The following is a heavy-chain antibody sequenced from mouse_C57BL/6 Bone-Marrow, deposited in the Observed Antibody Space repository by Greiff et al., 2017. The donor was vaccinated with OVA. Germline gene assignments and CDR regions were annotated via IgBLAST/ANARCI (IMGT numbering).Heavy chain of an antibody. CDR2: IYPGGGYT. V-gene: IGHV1-63*01. D-gene: IGHD1-1*02. J-gene: IGHJ2*01. CDR3: ARYYAYSRNYFDD. CDR1: GYTFTNYW. Sequence: QVQLQQSGAELVRPGTSVKMSCKASGYTFTNYWIGWAKQRPGHGLEWIGDIYPGGGYTNYNEKFKGKATLTADKSSSTAYMPFSSLTSEDSAIYYCARYYAYSRNYFDDWGQGTTLTVSS.